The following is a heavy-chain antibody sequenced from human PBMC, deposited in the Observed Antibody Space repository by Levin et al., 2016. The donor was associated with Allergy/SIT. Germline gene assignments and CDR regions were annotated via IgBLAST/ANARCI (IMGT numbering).Heavy chain of an antibody. Sequence: LSLTCAASGFTFSSYAMHWVRQAPGKGLEWVAVISYDGSNKYYADSVKGRFTISRDNSKNTLYLQMNSLRAEDTAVYYCARDGVYCGGDCSQRPGWFDPWGQGTLVTVSS. J-gene: IGHJ5*02. V-gene: IGHV3-30-3*01. D-gene: IGHD2-21*01. CDR3: ARDGVYCGGDCSQRPGWFDP. CDR1: GFTFSSYA. CDR2: ISYDGSNK.